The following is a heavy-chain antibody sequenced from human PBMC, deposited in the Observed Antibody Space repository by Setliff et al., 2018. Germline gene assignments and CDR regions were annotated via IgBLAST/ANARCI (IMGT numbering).Heavy chain of an antibody. CDR1: GYTFTNYV. D-gene: IGHD2-2*01. Sequence: ASVKVSCKTSGYTFTNYVISWVRQAPGQGLEWMGLINTYNGNTNYAQNLQGRVTLTTDTSTSTAYMELRSLTSDDTAQYYCVRDRAAIVVGPPTAAFDIWGQGTMVTVSS. J-gene: IGHJ3*02. V-gene: IGHV1-18*01. CDR2: INTYNGNT. CDR3: VRDRAAIVVGPPTAAFDI.